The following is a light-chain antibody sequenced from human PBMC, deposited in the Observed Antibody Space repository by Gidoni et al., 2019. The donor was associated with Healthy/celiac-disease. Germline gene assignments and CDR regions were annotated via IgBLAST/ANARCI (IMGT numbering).Light chain of an antibody. V-gene: IGLV3-21*04. CDR3: QVWDSSSDHPV. J-gene: IGLJ1*01. CDR2: YDN. Sequence: SYVLTQPPSVSVAPGKTARITCGGNNIGRKSVHWYQQKPGQAPVLVIYYDNDRPSGIPARFSGSNSGNTATLTISRVEAGDEADYSCQVWDSSSDHPVFGTGTKVTVL. CDR1: NIGRKS.